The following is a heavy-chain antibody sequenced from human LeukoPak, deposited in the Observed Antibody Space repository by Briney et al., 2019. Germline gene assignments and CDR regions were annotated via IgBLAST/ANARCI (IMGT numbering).Heavy chain of an antibody. CDR1: GGTFSSYA. D-gene: IGHD6-13*01. Sequence: ASVKVSCKASGGTFSSYAISWVRQAPGQGLEWMGGIIPIFGTANYAQKFQGRVTITADKSTSTAYMELSSLRSEDTAVYYCARDPNIAAAGLDYFDPWGQGTLVTVSS. CDR3: ARDPNIAAAGLDYFDP. V-gene: IGHV1-69*06. J-gene: IGHJ5*02. CDR2: IIPIFGTA.